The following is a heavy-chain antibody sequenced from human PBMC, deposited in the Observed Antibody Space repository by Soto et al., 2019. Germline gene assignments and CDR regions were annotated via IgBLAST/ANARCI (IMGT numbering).Heavy chain of an antibody. Sequence: GGSLRLSCAASGFTFSRYGMHWVRQAPGKGLEWVAVISYDGSNKYYADSVKGRFTISRDNSKNTLYLQMNSLRAEDAAVYYCAKVDQYYYDSSGDVWGQGTLVTVYS. CDR3: AKVDQYYYDSSGDV. J-gene: IGHJ4*02. CDR2: ISYDGSNK. D-gene: IGHD3-22*01. CDR1: GFTFSRYG. V-gene: IGHV3-30*18.